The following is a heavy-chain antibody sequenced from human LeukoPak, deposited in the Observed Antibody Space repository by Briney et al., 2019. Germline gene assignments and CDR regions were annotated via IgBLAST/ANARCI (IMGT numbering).Heavy chain of an antibody. CDR3: ARDPTIFGVVSNWFDP. J-gene: IGHJ5*02. CDR2: INPNSGGT. V-gene: IGHV1-2*02. Sequence: ASVEVSCKASGYTFTGYYMHWVRQAPGQGLEWMGWINPNSGGTNYAQKFQGRVTMTRDTSISTAYMELSRLRSDDTAVYYCARDPTIFGVVSNWFDPWGQGTLVTVSS. D-gene: IGHD3-3*01. CDR1: GYTFTGYY.